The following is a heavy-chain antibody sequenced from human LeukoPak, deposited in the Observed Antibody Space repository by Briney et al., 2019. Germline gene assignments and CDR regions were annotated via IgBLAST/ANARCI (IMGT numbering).Heavy chain of an antibody. CDR2: INRSGST. CDR3: ARVADSSGYYAFDI. J-gene: IGHJ3*02. Sequence: SETLSLNCAVYGGSFRGYYWRWVRQPPGKGVEGVGEINRSGSTNYNPSLKSRVTISVDTSKNQFSLKLSSVTAADTAVYYCARVADSSGYYAFDIWGQGTMVAVSS. V-gene: IGHV4-34*01. CDR1: GGSFRGYY. D-gene: IGHD3-22*01.